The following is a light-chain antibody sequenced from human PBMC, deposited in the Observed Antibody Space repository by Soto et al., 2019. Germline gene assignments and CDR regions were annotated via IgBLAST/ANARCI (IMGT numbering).Light chain of an antibody. V-gene: IGKV1-39*01. CDR3: QQSYSTPNT. Sequence: IQLTQFPSSLYASVGARVTITCRASQSIRTYLNWYQQKPGKAPKLVIYAASSLQSGVPSRFSGSGSGTDFTLTISSLQPEDFATFYCQQSYSTPNTFGGGTKMDIK. CDR2: AAS. CDR1: QSIRTY. J-gene: IGKJ4*01.